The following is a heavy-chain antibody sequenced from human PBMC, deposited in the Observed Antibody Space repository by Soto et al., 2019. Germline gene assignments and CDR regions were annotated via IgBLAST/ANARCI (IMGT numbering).Heavy chain of an antibody. D-gene: IGHD2-21*01. V-gene: IGHV4-31*03. J-gene: IGHJ4*02. CDR1: GGSISSGGYY. CDR2: IYYSGST. CDR3: ARDLPPYCGGDCLVY. Sequence: NPSETLSLTCTVSGGSISSGGYYWSWIRQHPGKGLEWIGYIYYSGSTYYNPSLKSRVTISVDTSKNQFSLKLSSVTAADTAVYYCARDLPPYCGGDCLVYWGQGTLVTVSS.